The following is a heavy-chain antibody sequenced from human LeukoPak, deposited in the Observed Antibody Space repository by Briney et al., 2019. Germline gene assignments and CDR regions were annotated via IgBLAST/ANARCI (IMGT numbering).Heavy chain of an antibody. CDR3: ARRLPYYGMDV. J-gene: IGHJ6*02. D-gene: IGHD5-18*01. CDR2: INTASSII. CDR1: GFTFSSYS. V-gene: IGHV3-48*04. Sequence: PGGSLRLSCAASGFTFSSYSMNWVRQAPGKGLEWVSNINTASSIIYYTDSVKGRFTISRDNAKNSLYLQMNSLRGEDTAVYYCARRLPYYGMDVWGQGTTVTVSS.